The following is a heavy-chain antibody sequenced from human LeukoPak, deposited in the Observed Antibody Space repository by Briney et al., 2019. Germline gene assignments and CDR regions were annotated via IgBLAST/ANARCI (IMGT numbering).Heavy chain of an antibody. V-gene: IGHV3-48*04. D-gene: IGHD3-22*01. CDR1: GFTFSSYS. CDR2: ISSSSSTI. Sequence: GGSLRLSCAASGFTFSSYSMNWVRQAPGKGLEWVSYISSSSSTIYYTDSVKGRFTISRDNAKNSLYLQMNSLRAEDTAVYYCARVGFDSSGYYYVDYWGQGTLVTVSS. J-gene: IGHJ4*02. CDR3: ARVGFDSSGYYYVDY.